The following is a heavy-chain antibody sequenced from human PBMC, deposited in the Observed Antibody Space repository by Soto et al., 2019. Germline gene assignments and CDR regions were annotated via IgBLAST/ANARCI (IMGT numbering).Heavy chain of an antibody. CDR3: TRDLITPFDY. Sequence: EVQLLESGGGLVQPGGSLRLSCATSTFTFENYAMTWIRQAPGKGLEWVGSIDGSGVSTSYAASVRGRFTISRDNSKNSLFLHMSDLMGEDTATYYCTRDLITPFDYWGQGTLVTVSS. V-gene: IGHV3-23*01. CDR2: IDGSGVST. CDR1: TFTFENYA. D-gene: IGHD1-20*01. J-gene: IGHJ4*02.